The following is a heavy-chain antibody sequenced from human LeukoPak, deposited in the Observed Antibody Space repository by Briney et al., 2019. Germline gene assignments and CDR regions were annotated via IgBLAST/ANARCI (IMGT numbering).Heavy chain of an antibody. V-gene: IGHV3-30*04. D-gene: IGHD6-19*01. Sequence: PGGSLRLSCAASEFTFSTYSMHWVRQAPGKGLEWVAVISHDGNKIYYPDSVKGRFTISRDNSKNTLYLQMNSLRPEDTAVYYCARDIAVGSGCYDYWGQGTLVTVSS. CDR1: EFTFSTYS. CDR3: ARDIAVGSGCYDY. CDR2: ISHDGNKI. J-gene: IGHJ4*02.